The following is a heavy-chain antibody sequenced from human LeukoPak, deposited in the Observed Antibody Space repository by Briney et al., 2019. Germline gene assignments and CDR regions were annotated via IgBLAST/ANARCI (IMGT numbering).Heavy chain of an antibody. V-gene: IGHV4-34*01. D-gene: IGHD3-16*02. CDR2: INHSGGT. J-gene: IGHJ4*02. Sequence: SETLSLTCAVYGGSFSGYYWSWIRQPPGKGLEWIGEINHSGGTNYNPSLKSRVTISVDTSKNQFSLKLSSVTAADTAVYYCARGRGFYDYVWGSYRYTVDYFDYWGQGTLVTVSS. CDR3: ARGRGFYDYVWGSYRYTVDYFDY. CDR1: GGSFSGYY.